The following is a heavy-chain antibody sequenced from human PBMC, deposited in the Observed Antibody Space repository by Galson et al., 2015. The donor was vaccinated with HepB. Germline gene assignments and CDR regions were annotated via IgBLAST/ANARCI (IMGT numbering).Heavy chain of an antibody. J-gene: IGHJ4*02. CDR3: AKDRQVGLHLGELPDY. D-gene: IGHD3-16*01. Sequence: SLRLSCAASGFTFSSYGMHWVRQAPGKGLEWAAVISYDGSNKYYADSVKGRFTISRDNSKNTLYLQMNSLRAEDTAVYYCAKDRQVGLHLGELPDYWGQGTLVTVSS. V-gene: IGHV3-30*18. CDR1: GFTFSSYG. CDR2: ISYDGSNK.